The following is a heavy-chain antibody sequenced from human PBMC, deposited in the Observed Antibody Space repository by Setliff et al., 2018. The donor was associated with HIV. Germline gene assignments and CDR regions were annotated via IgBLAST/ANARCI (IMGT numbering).Heavy chain of an antibody. D-gene: IGHD3-10*01. CDR1: DGSISSYY. J-gene: IGHJ6*03. Sequence: SETLSLTCTVSDGSISSYYWSWIRQPPGKGLGWIGYIYYSGSTNYNPSFKSRVTISVDTSKNQFSLKLSSVTAADTAVYYCARQITMVRGVYQPYYYYYMDVWGKGTTVTVSS. V-gene: IGHV4-59*08. CDR2: IYYSGST. CDR3: ARQITMVRGVYQPYYYYYMDV.